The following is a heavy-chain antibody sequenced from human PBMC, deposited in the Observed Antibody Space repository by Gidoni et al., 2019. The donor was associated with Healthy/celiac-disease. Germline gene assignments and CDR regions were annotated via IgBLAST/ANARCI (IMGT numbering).Heavy chain of an antibody. CDR3: AKAEAVLLWFGVAFDI. CDR1: GFTFDDYA. CDR2: ISWKRGSI. Sequence: EVQLVESGGGLVQPGRSLRLSCAASGFTFDDYAMHWVRQAPGKGLEWVSGISWKRGSIGYADSVKGRFTISRDNAKNSLYLQMNSLRAEDTALYYCAKAEAVLLWFGVAFDIWGQGTMVTVSS. V-gene: IGHV3-9*01. D-gene: IGHD3-10*01. J-gene: IGHJ3*02.